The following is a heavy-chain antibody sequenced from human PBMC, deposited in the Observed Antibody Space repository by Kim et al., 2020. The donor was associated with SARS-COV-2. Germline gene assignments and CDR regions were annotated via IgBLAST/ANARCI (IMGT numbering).Heavy chain of an antibody. D-gene: IGHD5-12*01. CDR2: MNPNSGDT. CDR1: GYTFTSYD. CDR3: AREGPYSGYDYGFDP. Sequence: ASVKVSCKASGYTFTSYDINWVRQATGQGLEWMGWMNPNSGDTGYAQKFQGRVTMTRNTSISTVYMELSSLRSEDTAVYYCAREGPYSGYDYGFDPWGQGTLVTVSS. V-gene: IGHV1-8*01. J-gene: IGHJ5*02.